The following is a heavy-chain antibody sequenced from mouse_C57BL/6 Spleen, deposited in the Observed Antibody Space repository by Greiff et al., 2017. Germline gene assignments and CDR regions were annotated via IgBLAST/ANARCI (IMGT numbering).Heavy chain of an antibody. CDR1: YFAFMASA. V-gene: IGHV1-49*01. Sequence: LQQSGAELVRPGSSVKLSCKDSYFAFMASAMHWVKQSPGHGLEWIGSFTMYSDATEYSENFKGKATLTANTSSSTAYMELSSLTSEGSAVYYCARGCYYGSSSYAMDYWGQGTSVTVPS. D-gene: IGHD1-1*01. CDR3: ARGCYYGSSSYAMDY. CDR2: FTMYSDAT. J-gene: IGHJ4*01.